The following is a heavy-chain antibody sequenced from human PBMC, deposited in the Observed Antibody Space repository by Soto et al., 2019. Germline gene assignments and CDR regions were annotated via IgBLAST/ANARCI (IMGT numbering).Heavy chain of an antibody. CDR2: IYYDGTT. CDR1: GASFTSSSFY. V-gene: IGHV4-39*02. J-gene: IGHJ4*02. D-gene: IGHD6-13*01. Sequence: QLQLQESGPGLVTPSETLSLTCIVSGASFTSSSFYWVWIRQPPGKGLEWIGSIYYDGTTYYNPSLKSRATVSVDTSNNHFSLKLNSVTAADTAVYYGTRRGHVSSPTWGQGTLVTVSS. CDR3: TRRGHVSSPT.